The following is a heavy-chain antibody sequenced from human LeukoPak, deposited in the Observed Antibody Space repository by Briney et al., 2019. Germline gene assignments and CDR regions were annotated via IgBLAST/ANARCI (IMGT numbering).Heavy chain of an antibody. D-gene: IGHD3-10*01. V-gene: IGHV1-46*01. CDR3: ARSDNMERTRTLWFGESFNWFDP. CDR1: GYTFTSYY. J-gene: IGHJ5*02. CDR2: INPSSGST. Sequence: ASVKVSCKASGYTFTSYYMHWVRQAPGQGLEWTGIINPSSGSTSYVQKFQGRVTMTRDTSTSTVYMYLSSLRSEDTAVYYCARSDNMERTRTLWFGESFNWFDPWGQGTLVTVSS.